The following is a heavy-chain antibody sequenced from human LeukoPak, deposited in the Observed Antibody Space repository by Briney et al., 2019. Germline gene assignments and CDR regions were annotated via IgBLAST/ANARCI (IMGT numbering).Heavy chain of an antibody. Sequence: SETLSLTCTVSGGSISNISYYWGWIRQPPGKGLEWIGRIYTSGSTNYNPSLKSRVTMSVDTSKNLFSLKLSSVTAADTAVYYCARAQYYYDYIDYWGQGTLVTVSS. J-gene: IGHJ4*02. CDR1: GGSISNISYY. V-gene: IGHV4-61*05. CDR3: ARAQYYYDYIDY. CDR2: IYTSGST. D-gene: IGHD3-22*01.